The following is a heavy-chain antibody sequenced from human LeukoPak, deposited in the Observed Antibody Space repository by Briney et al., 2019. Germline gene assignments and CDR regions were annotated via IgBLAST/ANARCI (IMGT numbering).Heavy chain of an antibody. J-gene: IGHJ4*02. D-gene: IGHD2-21*02. Sequence: ASVKVSCKASGYTFTSYYMHWVRPAPGQGLEWMGIINPSGGSTSYAQKFQGRVTMTRDTSTSTVYMELSSLRSEDTAVYYCARSLVYCGGDCLPFDYWGQGTLVTVSS. CDR2: INPSGGST. CDR1: GYTFTSYY. V-gene: IGHV1-46*01. CDR3: ARSLVYCGGDCLPFDY.